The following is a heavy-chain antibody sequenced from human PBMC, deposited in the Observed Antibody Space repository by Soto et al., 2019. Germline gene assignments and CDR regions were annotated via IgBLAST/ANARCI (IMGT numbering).Heavy chain of an antibody. CDR3: ARGRSMAPPYFDY. CDR1: GYTFTSYA. V-gene: IGHV1-3*01. Sequence: ASVKVSCKASGYTFTSYAMHWVRQAPGQRLEWMGWINAGNGNTKYSQKFQGRVTITRDTSASTAYMELSSLRSEDTAVYYCARGRSMAPPYFDYWGQGTLVAVSS. J-gene: IGHJ4*02. CDR2: INAGNGNT.